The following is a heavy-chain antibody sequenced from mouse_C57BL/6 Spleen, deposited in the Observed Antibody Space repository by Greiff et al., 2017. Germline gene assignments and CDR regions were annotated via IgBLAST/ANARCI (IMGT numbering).Heavy chain of an antibody. D-gene: IGHD4-1*01. J-gene: IGHJ2*01. CDR1: GFTFTDYY. Sequence: EVQGVESGGGLVQPGGSLSLSCAASGFTFTDYYMSWVRQPPGKALEWLGFIRNKANGYTTEYSASVKGRFTISRDNSQSILYLQMNALRAEDSATYYCARYSGSNYFDYWGQGTTLTVSS. CDR2: IRNKANGYTT. V-gene: IGHV7-3*01. CDR3: ARYSGSNYFDY.